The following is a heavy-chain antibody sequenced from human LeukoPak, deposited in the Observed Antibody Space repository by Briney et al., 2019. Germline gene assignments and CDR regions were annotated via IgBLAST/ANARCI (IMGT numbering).Heavy chain of an antibody. CDR2: TSYSGST. Sequence: SETLSLTCTVSGGSISSGGYSWSWIRQPPGKGLEWIGYTSYSGSTYYNPSLKSRVTMSLDTSKNQFSLKLSSVTAADTAVYYCARVRAGYYPDAFDIWGQGTTVTVSS. J-gene: IGHJ3*02. CDR3: ARVRAGYYPDAFDI. CDR1: GGSISSGGYS. V-gene: IGHV4-30-4*07. D-gene: IGHD3-9*01.